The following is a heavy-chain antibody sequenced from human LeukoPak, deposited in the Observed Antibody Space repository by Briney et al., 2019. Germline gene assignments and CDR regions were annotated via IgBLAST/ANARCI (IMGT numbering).Heavy chain of an antibody. CDR3: ARSPASHSYGFLFDY. J-gene: IGHJ4*02. CDR2: MYYSSGNT. V-gene: IGHV4-39*01. CDR1: GGSISSSTYY. D-gene: IGHD5-18*01. Sequence: SETLSLTCTVSGGSISSSTYYWGWIRQPPGKGLEWIGSMYYSSGNTYYNPSLKSRVTISVDTSKNQFSLKLSSVTAADTAVYYCARSPASHSYGFLFDYWGQGTLITVSS.